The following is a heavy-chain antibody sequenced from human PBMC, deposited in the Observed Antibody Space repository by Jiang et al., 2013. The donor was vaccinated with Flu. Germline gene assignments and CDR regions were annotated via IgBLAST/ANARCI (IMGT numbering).Heavy chain of an antibody. V-gene: IGHV1-69*06. CDR1: GGTFSSYA. J-gene: IGHJ6*03. CDR3: ARDGGCSSTSCYSGYYYYYMDV. D-gene: IGHD2-2*01. CDR2: IIPIFGTA. Sequence: GAEVKKPGSSVKVSCKASGGTFSSYAISWVRQAPGQGLEWMGGIIPIFGTANYAQKFQGRVTITADKSTSTAYMELSSLRSEDTAVYYCARDGGCSSTSCYSGYYYYYMDVWGKG.